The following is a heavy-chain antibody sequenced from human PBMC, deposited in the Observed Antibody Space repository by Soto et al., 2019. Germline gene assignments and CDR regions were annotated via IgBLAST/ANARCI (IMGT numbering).Heavy chain of an antibody. CDR1: GSTFSSYG. D-gene: IGHD1-26*01. V-gene: IGHV3-33*01. Sequence: GGSLRLSCAASGSTFSSYGMHWVRQAPGKGLEWVAVIWYDGSNKYYADSVKGRFTISRDNSKNTLYLQMNSLRAEDTAVYYCAGGPQIKWELDYWGQGTQVTVSS. CDR2: IWYDGSNK. CDR3: AGGPQIKWELDY. J-gene: IGHJ4*02.